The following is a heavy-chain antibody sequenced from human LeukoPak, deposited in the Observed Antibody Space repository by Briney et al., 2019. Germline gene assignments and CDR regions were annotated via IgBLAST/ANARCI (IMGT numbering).Heavy chain of an antibody. CDR3: AKLGGTYYYDSSGYYYFDY. CDR1: GFTFSSYT. V-gene: IGHV3-21*04. Sequence: GGSLRLSCAASGFTFSSYTMNWVRQAPGKGLEWVSSISSSSRYIYYADSVKGRFTISRDNSKNTLYLQMNSLRAEDTAVYYCAKLGGTYYYDSSGYYYFDYWGQGTLVTVSS. D-gene: IGHD3-22*01. CDR2: ISSSSRYI. J-gene: IGHJ4*02.